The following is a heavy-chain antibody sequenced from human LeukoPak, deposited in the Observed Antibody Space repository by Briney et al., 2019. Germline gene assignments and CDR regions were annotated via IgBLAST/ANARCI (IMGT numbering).Heavy chain of an antibody. Sequence: PGGSLRLSCAASGFTVSSNYMSWVRQPPGKGLEWIGEIYHSGSTNYNPSLKSRVTISVDKSKNQFSLKLSSVTAADTAVYYCASLDDSEAYGDYVFDYWGQGTLVTVSS. CDR1: GFTVSSNY. J-gene: IGHJ4*02. CDR3: ASLDDSEAYGDYVFDY. D-gene: IGHD4-17*01. V-gene: IGHV4-4*02. CDR2: IYHSGST.